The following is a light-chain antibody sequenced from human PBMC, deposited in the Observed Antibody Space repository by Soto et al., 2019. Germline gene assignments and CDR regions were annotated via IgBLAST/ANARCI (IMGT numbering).Light chain of an antibody. J-gene: IGLJ1*01. CDR3: QSYDSSLTGSV. V-gene: IGLV1-40*01. CDR1: SSSIGPGFD. Sequence: QSVITQRPSVSGAPGQTVAISCTGTSSSIGPGFDVHWYQQVPGTAPKLVLYGNTIRPSGVPDRFSGSRSGSSASLVITGLRAEDAADYYCQSYDSSLTGSVFGTGTKVTV. CDR2: GNT.